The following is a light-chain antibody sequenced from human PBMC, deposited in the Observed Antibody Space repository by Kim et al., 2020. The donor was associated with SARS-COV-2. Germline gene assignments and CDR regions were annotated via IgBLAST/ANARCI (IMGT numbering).Light chain of an antibody. CDR1: PIINSY. J-gene: IGKJ1*01. CDR3: QQNYDTWT. Sequence: DIQLTQSPSSLSASVGDRVTITCRASPIINSYLNWYQQKPGKAPKLLIYAATSLQSGVPSRFSGSGSGTDFTLTISSLQPEDFATDYCQQNYDTWTFGHGTKVDIK. CDR2: AAT. V-gene: IGKV1-39*01.